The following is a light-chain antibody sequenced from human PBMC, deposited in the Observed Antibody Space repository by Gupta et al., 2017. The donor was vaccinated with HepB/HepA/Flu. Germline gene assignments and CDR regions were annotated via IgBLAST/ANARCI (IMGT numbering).Light chain of an antibody. J-gene: IGLJ3*02. Sequence: LVLPHSPSASASLRASVKLPCTLRTGHSRYANAWHQLQPEKGPRDLMKLNNDGSHIKGAGIPERFSGSSSGAERYLTISSLKAEDEDDYYRQTWGNGIRVFGGGTKLTVL. V-gene: IGLV4-69*01. CDR1: TGHSRYA. CDR2: LNNDGSH. CDR3: QTWGNGIRV.